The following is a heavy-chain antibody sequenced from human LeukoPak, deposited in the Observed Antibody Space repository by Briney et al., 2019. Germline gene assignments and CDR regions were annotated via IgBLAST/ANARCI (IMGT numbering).Heavy chain of an antibody. D-gene: IGHD2-8*02. CDR2: MFSSSSASA. CDR1: GGSVSSSSYY. J-gene: IGHJ3*02. CDR3: ARHVLIRGRLCGFDI. V-gene: IGHV4-39*01. Sequence: KSSETMSLTCSVSGGSVSSSSYYWGWIRQPPGKGLEWIGSMFSSSSASAYYNPSLKSRVTISVDTSKNQFSLKLSSVTATDTAVYCCARHVLIRGRLCGFDIWGQGTMVTVSS.